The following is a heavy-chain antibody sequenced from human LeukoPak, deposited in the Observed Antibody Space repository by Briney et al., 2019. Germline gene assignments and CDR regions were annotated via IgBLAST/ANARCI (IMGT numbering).Heavy chain of an antibody. J-gene: IGHJ6*02. CDR3: ARNNGMNV. V-gene: IGHV3-7*03. Sequence: GGSLRLSCAASGFTLSNHWMTWVRQVPGRGPEWVANVNRDGSETYYLDSVKGRFTISKDNAKNSLYLQMNSLRAEDTALYHCARNNGMNVWGQGTTVIVSS. CDR2: VNRDGSET. CDR1: GFTLSNHW.